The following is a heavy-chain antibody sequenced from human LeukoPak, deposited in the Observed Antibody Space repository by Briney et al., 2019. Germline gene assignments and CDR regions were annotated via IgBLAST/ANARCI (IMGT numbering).Heavy chain of an antibody. CDR2: INPNSGGT. CDR1: GYTFTGYY. CDR3: ARDRGLQLWERYYYYYMDV. Sequence: ASVKVSCKASGYTFTGYYMHWVRQAPGQGLEWMGWINPNSGGTNYAQKFQGRVTMTRDTSISTAYMELSRLRSDDTAVYYCARDRGLQLWERYYYYYMDVWGKGTTVTVSS. V-gene: IGHV1-2*02. D-gene: IGHD5-18*01. J-gene: IGHJ6*03.